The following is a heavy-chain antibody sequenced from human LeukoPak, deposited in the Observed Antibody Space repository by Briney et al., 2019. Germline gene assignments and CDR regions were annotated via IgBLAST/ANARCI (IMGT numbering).Heavy chain of an antibody. CDR3: AKGTGRYWTFLDY. CDR1: GFTFDDYA. Sequence: GRSLRLSCAASGFTFDDYAMHWVRQAPGKGLGWVSGISWNSGSIDYADSVKGRFTISRDNAKNSLYLQMNTLRPEDTAFYYCAKGTGRYWTFLDYWGQGTLVTVSS. D-gene: IGHD1-26*01. CDR2: ISWNSGSI. J-gene: IGHJ4*02. V-gene: IGHV3-9*01.